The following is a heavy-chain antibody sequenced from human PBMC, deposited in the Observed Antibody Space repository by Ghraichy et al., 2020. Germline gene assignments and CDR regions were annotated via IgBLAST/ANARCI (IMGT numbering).Heavy chain of an antibody. Sequence: SLTCTVSGGSISSYYWTWIRQPAGKGLEWIGRIYTSGSTNYNPSLKSRVTMSVDTSKNQVSLKLNSVTAADTAVYYCARAGTSWVLDWFDPWGQGTLVTVSS. V-gene: IGHV4-4*07. J-gene: IGHJ5*02. CDR1: GGSISSYY. CDR3: ARAGTSWVLDWFDP. CDR2: IYTSGST. D-gene: IGHD6-13*01.